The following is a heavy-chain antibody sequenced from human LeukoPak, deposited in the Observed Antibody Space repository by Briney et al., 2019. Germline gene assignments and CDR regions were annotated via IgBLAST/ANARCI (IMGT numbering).Heavy chain of an antibody. D-gene: IGHD3-22*01. J-gene: IGHJ4*02. CDR3: ALGGVRSSGPTGDY. V-gene: IGHV3-53*01. Sequence: GGSLRLSCAASGFIFSTYAMSWVRQAPGKGLEWVSVIYSGGSTYYADSVKGRFTISRDNSKNTLYLQMNSLRAEDTAVYYCALGGVRSSGPTGDYWGQGTLVTVSS. CDR2: IYSGGST. CDR1: GFIFSTYA.